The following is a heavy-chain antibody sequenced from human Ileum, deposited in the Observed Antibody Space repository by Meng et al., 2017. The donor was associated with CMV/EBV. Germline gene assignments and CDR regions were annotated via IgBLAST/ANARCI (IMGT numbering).Heavy chain of an antibody. CDR1: GFTFDDFG. J-gene: IGHJ4*02. V-gene: IGHV3-9*01. CDR3: ASDREYQMAGGFDY. CDR2: ISWNSGAI. Sequence: SLKISCVASGFTFDDFGMHWVRQAPGKGLEWVSGISWNSGAIGYADSVKGRFTISRDNAKNSLYLQMNILRVEDTAFYYCASDREYQMAGGFDYWAQGTQVTVSS. D-gene: IGHD2-2*01.